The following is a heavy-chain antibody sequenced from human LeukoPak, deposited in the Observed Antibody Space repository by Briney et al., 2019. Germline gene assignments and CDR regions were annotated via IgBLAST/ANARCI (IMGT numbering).Heavy chain of an antibody. CDR2: IYYRGST. Sequence: SETLSLTCTVSGGSISSSSYYWGWIRQPPGKGLEWIGTIYYRGSTYYNPSLKSRVTISVDTSKNQFSLKLSSVTAADTAVYYCARSELYDSSGYYYEYGMDVWGQGTTVTVSS. D-gene: IGHD3-22*01. CDR3: ARSELYDSSGYYYEYGMDV. V-gene: IGHV4-39*07. J-gene: IGHJ6*02. CDR1: GGSISSSSYY.